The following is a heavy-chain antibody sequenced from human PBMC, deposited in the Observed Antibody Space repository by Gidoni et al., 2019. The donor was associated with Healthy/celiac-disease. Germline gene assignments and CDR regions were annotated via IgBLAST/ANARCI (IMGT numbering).Heavy chain of an antibody. J-gene: IGHJ5*02. CDR3: ARGRGQLERRDLGWFDP. V-gene: IGHV4-34*01. CDR1: GGSFSGYY. CDR2: INHSGST. Sequence: VPLQQLGAGLLQPSETLSLPCAVYGGSFSGYYWSWIRQPPGKGLEWIGEINHSGSTNYNPSLKSRVTISVDTSKNQFSLKLSSVTAADTAVYYCARGRGQLERRDLGWFDPWGQGTLVTVSS. D-gene: IGHD1-1*01.